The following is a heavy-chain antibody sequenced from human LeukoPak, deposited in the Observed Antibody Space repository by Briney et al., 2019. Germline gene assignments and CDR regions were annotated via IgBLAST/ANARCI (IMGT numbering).Heavy chain of an antibody. D-gene: IGHD6-19*01. V-gene: IGHV1-3*01. CDR2: ISAGNGNT. CDR1: GYTFTGYA. CDR3: ARDLAVAGTNVDWFDP. J-gene: IGHJ5*02. Sequence: ASVKVSRKASGYTFTGYAMHWVRQAPGQRLEWMGWISAGNGNTKYSQKFQGRVTITRDTSASTAYMELSSLRSEDTAVYYCARDLAVAGTNVDWFDPWGQGTLVTVSS.